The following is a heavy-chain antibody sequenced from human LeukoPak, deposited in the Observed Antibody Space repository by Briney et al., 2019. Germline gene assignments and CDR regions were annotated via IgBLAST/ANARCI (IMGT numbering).Heavy chain of an antibody. J-gene: IGHJ4*02. CDR2: ISGNSGDI. V-gene: IGHV3-11*06. D-gene: IGHD3-22*01. CDR1: GFSFSDSY. Sequence: GGSLRLSCAASGFSFSDSYMTWVRQAPGKGLEWLSYISGNSGDINYADSVKGRFTISRDNAKNSLYLQMNSLRAEDTAVYYCARPVYDSSGYYYFCWGQGTLVTVSS. CDR3: ARPVYDSSGYYYFC.